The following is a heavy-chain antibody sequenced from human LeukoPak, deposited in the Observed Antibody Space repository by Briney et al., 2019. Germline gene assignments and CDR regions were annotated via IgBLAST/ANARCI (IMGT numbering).Heavy chain of an antibody. V-gene: IGHV1-69*04. CDR3: ARGRYCSSTSCDLFY. J-gene: IGHJ4*02. CDR2: IIPILGIA. CDR1: GYTFSIHH. Sequence: ASVKVSCKASGYTFSIHHIHWVRQAPGQGLEWMGRIIPILGIANYAQKFQGRVTITADKSTSTAYMELSSLRSEDTAVYYCARGRYCSSTSCDLFYWGQGTLVTVSS. D-gene: IGHD2-2*01.